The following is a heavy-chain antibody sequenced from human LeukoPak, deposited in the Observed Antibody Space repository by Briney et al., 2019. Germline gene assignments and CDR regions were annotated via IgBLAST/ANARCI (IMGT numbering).Heavy chain of an antibody. CDR3: ASSGGYSSGWYDYYGMDV. CDR2: LNPNSGNT. CDR1: GYTFTSYD. Sequence: ASVKVSCKASGYTFTSYDINWVRQATGQGLEWMGWLNPNSGNTGYAQKFQGRVTMTRNTSISTAYMELSSLRSEDTAVYYCASSGGYSSGWYDYYGMDVWGQGTTVTVSS. D-gene: IGHD6-19*01. J-gene: IGHJ6*02. V-gene: IGHV1-8*01.